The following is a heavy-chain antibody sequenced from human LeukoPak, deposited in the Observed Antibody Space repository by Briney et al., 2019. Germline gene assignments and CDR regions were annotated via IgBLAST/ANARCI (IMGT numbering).Heavy chain of an antibody. V-gene: IGHV3-48*02. Sequence: PGGSLRLSCAVSGVTVSSNHMSWVRQAPGKGLEWVSYISSTSSPIYFADSVKGRFTISRDNAKNSLYLQMNSLSDEDTAVYYCARGLIPPAGTLDYWGQGTLVTVSS. D-gene: IGHD6-13*01. J-gene: IGHJ4*02. CDR1: GVTVSSNH. CDR2: ISSTSSPI. CDR3: ARGLIPPAGTLDY.